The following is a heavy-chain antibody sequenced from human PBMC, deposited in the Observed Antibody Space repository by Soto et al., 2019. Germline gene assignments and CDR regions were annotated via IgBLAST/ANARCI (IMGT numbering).Heavy chain of an antibody. D-gene: IGHD6-13*01. V-gene: IGHV4-4*08. J-gene: IGHJ4*02. CDR2: VYTSGST. CDR3: ARYRREAVAGYTLDN. Sequence: SETLSLTCTVSGGSISSNYWTWIRQPPGKGLEWIGYVYTSGSTNYNPSLKSRVTISEDTSKSQFSLKVNSMTAADTAVYYCARYRREAVAGYTLDNWGQGILVTVSS. CDR1: GGSISSNY.